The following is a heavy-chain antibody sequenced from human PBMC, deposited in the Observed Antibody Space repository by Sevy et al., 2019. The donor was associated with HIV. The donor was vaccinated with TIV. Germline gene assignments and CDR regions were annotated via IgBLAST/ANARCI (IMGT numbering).Heavy chain of an antibody. D-gene: IGHD2-15*01. Sequence: ASVKVSCKASGGTFSSYAISWVRQAPGQGLEWMGGIIPIFGTANYAQKFQGRVTITADESTSTAYMELSSLRSEETAVYYCARVECSGGSCYPIDVYNWFDPWGQGTLVTVSS. V-gene: IGHV1-69*13. CDR2: IIPIFGTA. CDR1: GGTFSSYA. J-gene: IGHJ5*02. CDR3: ARVECSGGSCYPIDVYNWFDP.